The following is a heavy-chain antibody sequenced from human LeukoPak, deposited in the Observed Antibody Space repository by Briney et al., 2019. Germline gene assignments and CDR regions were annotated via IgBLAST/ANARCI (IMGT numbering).Heavy chain of an antibody. J-gene: IGHJ5*02. V-gene: IGHV4-59*01. CDR1: GGSISSYY. CDR2: IYYSGST. D-gene: IGHD3-16*01. Sequence: SETLSLTCTVSGGSISSYYWSWIRQPPGKGLEWIGYIYYSGSTNYNPSLKSRVTISVDTSKNQFSLKPSSVTAADTAVYYCARNSLRGGDKRRYNWFDPWGQGTLVTVSP. CDR3: ARNSLRGGDKRRYNWFDP.